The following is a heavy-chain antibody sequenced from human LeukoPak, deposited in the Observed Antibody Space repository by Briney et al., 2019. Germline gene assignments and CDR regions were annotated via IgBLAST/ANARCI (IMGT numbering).Heavy chain of an antibody. V-gene: IGHV3-30*04. CDR2: ISYDGSDK. CDR1: GFTFSSFT. CDR3: ARDSAYSGYDHAFDI. Sequence: GRSPRLSCAPPGFTFSSFTMPWGCKALGKGLGWAAVISYDGSDKYYAESVKIRLTLSRDNAKNTLYLKMNSLRAEDTAVYYCARDSAYSGYDHAFDIWGQGTMVTVSS. D-gene: IGHD5-12*01. J-gene: IGHJ3*02.